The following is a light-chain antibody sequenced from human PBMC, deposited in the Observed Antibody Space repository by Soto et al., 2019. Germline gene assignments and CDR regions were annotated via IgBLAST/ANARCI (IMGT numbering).Light chain of an antibody. V-gene: IGKV1-39*01. Sequence: DIQMTQSPSSLSASVGDRVTVTCRTSHIVDTSLNWYQQKSGKAPKLLIYSAYSVQSGVPSRFSGSGSGTDFTLTIRSLQPEDYATYYCKQSYSTSWTFGQGTKVDIK. CDR3: KQSYSTSWT. J-gene: IGKJ1*01. CDR1: HIVDTS. CDR2: SAY.